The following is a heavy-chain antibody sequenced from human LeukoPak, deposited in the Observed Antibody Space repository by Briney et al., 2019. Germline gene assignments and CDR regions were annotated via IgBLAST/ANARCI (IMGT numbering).Heavy chain of an antibody. CDR3: ARDLGPGGDEYYFDY. J-gene: IGHJ4*02. V-gene: IGHV1-2*02. D-gene: IGHD2-21*02. Sequence: GASVKVSCKASGYTFTGYYMHWVRQAPGQGLGWMGWINPNSGGTNYAQKFQGRVTMTRDTSISTAYMELSRLRSDDTAVYYCARDLGPGGDEYYFDYWGQGTPVTVSS. CDR1: GYTFTGYY. CDR2: INPNSGGT.